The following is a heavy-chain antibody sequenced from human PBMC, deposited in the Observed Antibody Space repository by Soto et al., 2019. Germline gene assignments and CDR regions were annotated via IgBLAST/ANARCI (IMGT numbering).Heavy chain of an antibody. D-gene: IGHD3-16*01. CDR2: TSYDGSNK. Sequence: QVQLVEAGGGVVQPGTSLRLSCVGSGFTFRSYVIHWVRQAPGKGLEWGALTSYDGSNKYYDDSVKGRFTISRDNSRNTVNLQMDSLRLEDTSLYYCARWGTTGGLDVWGQGTLVSVSS. V-gene: IGHV3-30*19. J-gene: IGHJ4*02. CDR1: GFTFRSYV. CDR3: ARWGTTGGLDV.